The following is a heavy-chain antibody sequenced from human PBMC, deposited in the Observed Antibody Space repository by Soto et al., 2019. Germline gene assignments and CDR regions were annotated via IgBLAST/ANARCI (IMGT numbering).Heavy chain of an antibody. V-gene: IGHV2-5*02. D-gene: IGHD3-3*01. J-gene: IGHJ4*02. CDR3: AHRTERVPYDF. CDR2: IYWDDDE. Sequence: QITLKESGPTLVKPTQPLTLTCTFSGFSLNTSGVGVGWICQPPGKALEWLALIYWDDDERYSPSLRSRLTITKDTSKNQVVLMMTNMDAVDSATYYCAHRTERVPYDFWGQGTLVTVSS. CDR1: GFSLNTSGVG.